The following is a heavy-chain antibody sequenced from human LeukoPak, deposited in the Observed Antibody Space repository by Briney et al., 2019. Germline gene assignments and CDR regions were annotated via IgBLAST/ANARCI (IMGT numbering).Heavy chain of an antibody. CDR1: GFTFRNFA. Sequence: GGSLRLSCVASGFTFRNFAMSWVRQAPGKGLEWVSAISGSGGSTYYADSVKGRFTISRDNSKNTLYLQMNSLRAEDTAVYYCAEVPSGNYYYYGMDVWGQGTTVTASS. V-gene: IGHV3-23*01. CDR3: AEVPSGNYYYYGMDV. J-gene: IGHJ6*02. CDR2: ISGSGGST.